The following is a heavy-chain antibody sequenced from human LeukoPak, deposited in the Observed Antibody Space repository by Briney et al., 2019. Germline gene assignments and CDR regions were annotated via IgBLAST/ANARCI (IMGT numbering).Heavy chain of an antibody. Sequence: SETLSLTCTVSGYSISRTYYEAWIRQPPGKGLEWIATISHSGNTYYTPSLESRLTISLHTSKKHFSLRLSSVTAADTAVYYCARVNAPVAAFNYWGLGTLVAVSS. J-gene: IGHJ4*02. D-gene: IGHD1-1*01. CDR2: ISHSGNT. CDR1: GYSISRTYY. V-gene: IGHV4-38-2*02. CDR3: ARVNAPVAAFNY.